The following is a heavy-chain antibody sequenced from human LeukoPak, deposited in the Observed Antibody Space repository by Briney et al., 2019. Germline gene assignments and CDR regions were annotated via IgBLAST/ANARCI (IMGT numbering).Heavy chain of an antibody. Sequence: GGSLRLSCAASGFSLTSYWMHWVRQAPGKGLVWVSRINSDGRTTSYADPVKGRFTISRDNAKNTVYSQMNSLRVEDTAVYYCASGYCSGGNCYSGWGQGTLVTVSS. D-gene: IGHD2-15*01. CDR3: ASGYCSGGNCYSG. V-gene: IGHV3-74*01. CDR2: INSDGRTT. CDR1: GFSLTSYW. J-gene: IGHJ4*02.